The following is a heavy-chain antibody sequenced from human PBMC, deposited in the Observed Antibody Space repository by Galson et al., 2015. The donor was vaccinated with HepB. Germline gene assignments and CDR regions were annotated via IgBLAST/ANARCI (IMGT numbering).Heavy chain of an antibody. V-gene: IGHV3-21*01. D-gene: IGHD2-15*01. J-gene: IGHJ4*02. CDR3: ARALSGSSGGGFDY. CDR2: ISSSSSYI. CDR1: GFTFSYSS. Sequence: SLRLSCAASGFTFSYSSMNWVRQAPGKGLEWVSSISSSSSYIYYADSVKGRFTISRDNAKNSLYLQMNSLRAEDTAVYYCARALSGSSGGGFDYWGQGTLVTVSS.